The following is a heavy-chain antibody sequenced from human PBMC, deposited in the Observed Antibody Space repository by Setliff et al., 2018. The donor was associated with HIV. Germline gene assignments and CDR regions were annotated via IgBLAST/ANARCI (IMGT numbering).Heavy chain of an antibody. D-gene: IGHD3-3*01. Sequence: ASVKVSCKASGYTFTCYYIHWIRQAPGRGLQWLGWINPNDGGTKVAQQFQGRVTITRDTSISTAFMHLSGLRSDDTAMYYCAREVKGDDFPFDNWGRGTLVTVSS. CDR3: AREVKGDDFPFDN. J-gene: IGHJ4*02. V-gene: IGHV1-2*02. CDR1: GYTFTCYY. CDR2: INPNDGGT.